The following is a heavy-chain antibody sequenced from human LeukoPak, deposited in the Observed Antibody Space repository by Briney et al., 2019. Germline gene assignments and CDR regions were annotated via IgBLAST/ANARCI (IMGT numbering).Heavy chain of an antibody. J-gene: IGHJ4*02. CDR1: GFTFTSSA. Sequence: SVKVSCKASGFTFTSSAMQWVRQARGQRLEGIGWIVVGSGNTNYAQKFQERVTITRDMSTSTAYMELSSLRSEDTAVYYCAAVAYGSGSYMSYWGQGTLVTVSS. CDR3: AAVAYGSGSYMSY. D-gene: IGHD3-10*01. CDR2: IVVGSGNT. V-gene: IGHV1-58*02.